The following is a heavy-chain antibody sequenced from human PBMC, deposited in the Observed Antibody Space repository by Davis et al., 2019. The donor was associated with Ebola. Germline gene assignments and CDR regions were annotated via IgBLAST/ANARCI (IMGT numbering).Heavy chain of an antibody. J-gene: IGHJ6*04. D-gene: IGHD7-27*01. Sequence: ASVKVSCMASGYTFITYYIHWVRQAPGQGLEWMGIINPSGGSTTYAQKFQGRVTMTRDTSTSTVYMELSSLRSEDTAVYYCARETGDGGGMDVWGKGTTVTVSS. CDR2: INPSGGST. CDR3: ARETGDGGGMDV. V-gene: IGHV1-46*01. CDR1: GYTFITYY.